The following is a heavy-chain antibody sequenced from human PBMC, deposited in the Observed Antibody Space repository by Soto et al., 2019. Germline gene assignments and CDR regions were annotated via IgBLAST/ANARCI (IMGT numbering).Heavy chain of an antibody. CDR3: GGGRYCTNGVCYNEY. J-gene: IGHJ4*02. D-gene: IGHD2-8*01. CDR1: SGSISSSNW. CDR2: IYHSGST. V-gene: IGHV4-4*02. Sequence: PSETLSLTCAVSSGSISSSNWWSWVRQPPGKGLEWIGEIYHSGSTNYNPSLKSRVTISVDKSKNQFSLKLSSVTAADTAVYYWGGGRYCTNGVCYNEYGGQGTLVTASP.